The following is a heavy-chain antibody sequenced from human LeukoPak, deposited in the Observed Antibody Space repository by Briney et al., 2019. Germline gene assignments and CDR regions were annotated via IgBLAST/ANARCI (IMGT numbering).Heavy chain of an antibody. Sequence: GGSLRLSCAASGFTFSSYAMHWVRQAPGKGLEWVAVISYDGSNKYYADSVKGRFTISRDNSKNTLYLQMNSLRAEDTAVYYCAGVEMATISIQGAFDIWGQGTMVTVSS. J-gene: IGHJ3*02. CDR1: GFTFSSYA. D-gene: IGHD5-24*01. CDR2: ISYDGSNK. V-gene: IGHV3-30*04. CDR3: AGVEMATISIQGAFDI.